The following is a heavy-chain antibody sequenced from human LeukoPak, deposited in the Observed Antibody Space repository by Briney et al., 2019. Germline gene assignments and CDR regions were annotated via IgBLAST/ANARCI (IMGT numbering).Heavy chain of an antibody. V-gene: IGHV5-51*01. CDR2: IYPGDSDT. J-gene: IGHJ4*02. CDR1: GYSFTNYW. Sequence: GESLKISCKGSGYSFTNYWIGWVRQMPGKGLEWMVIIYPGDSDTRYSPSFQGQVTISADKSTSTAYLQWSSLKAPDTAMYYCARLAGDGYNSFDNWGRGTLVTVSS. CDR3: ARLAGDGYNSFDN. D-gene: IGHD5-24*01.